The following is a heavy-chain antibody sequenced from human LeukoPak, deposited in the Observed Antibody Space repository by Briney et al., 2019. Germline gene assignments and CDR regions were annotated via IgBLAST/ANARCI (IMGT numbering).Heavy chain of an antibody. J-gene: IGHJ6*03. CDR2: IYSGGST. CDR3: AKLYSSGWYIDYMDV. V-gene: IGHV3-53*01. CDR1: GFTVSSNY. D-gene: IGHD6-19*01. Sequence: PGGSLRLSCAASGFTVSSNYMSWVRQAPGKGLEWVSVIYSGGSTYYADSVKGRFTISRDNSKNTLYLQMNSLRAEDTAVYYCAKLYSSGWYIDYMDVWGKGTTVTISS.